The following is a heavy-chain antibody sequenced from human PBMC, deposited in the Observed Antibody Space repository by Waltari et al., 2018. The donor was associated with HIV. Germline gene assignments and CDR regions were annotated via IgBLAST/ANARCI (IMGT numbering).Heavy chain of an antibody. CDR1: GGSISSGGYY. CDR2: IYYSGST. CDR3: AREKSTIVGFDY. Sequence: QVQLQESGPGLVKPSQNLSLTCTVSGGSISSGGYYWSWIRQHPGKGLEWIGYIYYSGSTSYNPSLKSRVTISVDTSKNQFSLKLSSVTAADTAVYYCAREKSTIVGFDYWGQGTLVTVSS. D-gene: IGHD1-26*01. V-gene: IGHV4-31*03. J-gene: IGHJ4*02.